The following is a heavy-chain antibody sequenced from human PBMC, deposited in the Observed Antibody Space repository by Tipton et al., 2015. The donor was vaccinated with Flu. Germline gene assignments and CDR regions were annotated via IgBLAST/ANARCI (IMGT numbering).Heavy chain of an antibody. J-gene: IGHJ2*01. V-gene: IGHV4-59*08. Sequence: TLSLTCTVSGGSISSYYWSWIRQPPGKGLEWIGYIYYSGSTNYNPSLKSRVTISVDTSKNQFSLKLSSVTAADTVVYYCARHLGVAAAGTAYWYFDLWGRGALVTVSS. D-gene: IGHD6-13*01. CDR3: ARHLGVAAAGTAYWYFDL. CDR2: IYYSGST. CDR1: GGSISSYY.